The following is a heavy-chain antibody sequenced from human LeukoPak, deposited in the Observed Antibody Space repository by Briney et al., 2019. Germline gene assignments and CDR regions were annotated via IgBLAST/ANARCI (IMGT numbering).Heavy chain of an antibody. CDR1: GYTFTGYY. CDR2: INPNSGGT. CDR3: ATSNAQYYDILTGYYNVNAFDI. J-gene: IGHJ3*02. V-gene: IGHV1-2*02. Sequence: ASVKVSCKASGYTFTGYYMHWVRQAPGQGLEWMGWINPNSGGTNYAQKFQGRVTMTRDTSISTAYMELSRLRSDDTAVYYCATSNAQYYDILTGYYNVNAFDIWGQGTMVTVSS. D-gene: IGHD3-9*01.